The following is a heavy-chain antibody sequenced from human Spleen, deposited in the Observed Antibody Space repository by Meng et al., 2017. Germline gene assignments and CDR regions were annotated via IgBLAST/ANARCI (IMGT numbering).Heavy chain of an antibody. CDR3: AREVGSSSSSYFDL. CDR2: ISYDGREK. D-gene: IGHD6-6*01. CDR1: GFTFSSFG. J-gene: IGHJ2*01. Sequence: GESLRLSCAASGFTFSSFGIHWVRQAPGKGLEWVAVISYDGREKYYGDSVKGRFTISRDNSQNMLYLQMNSLRPEDTAVFYCAREVGSSSSSYFDLWGRGTLVTVSS. V-gene: IGHV3-30*01.